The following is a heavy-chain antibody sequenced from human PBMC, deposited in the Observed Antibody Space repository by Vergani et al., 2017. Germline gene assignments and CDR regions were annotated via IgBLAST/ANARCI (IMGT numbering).Heavy chain of an antibody. Sequence: QVQLVQSGAEVKKPGSSVKVSCKASGGPFSSYAISWVRQAPGQGLEWMGGVNPIFGTANYAQKFQGRVTITADESTSTGYMELSSLSSEDTAVYYWARGLIRRGDAFDIWGQGTMVTVSS. CDR1: GGPFSSYA. CDR3: ARGLIRRGDAFDI. CDR2: VNPIFGTA. D-gene: IGHD3-16*01. V-gene: IGHV1-69*13. J-gene: IGHJ3*02.